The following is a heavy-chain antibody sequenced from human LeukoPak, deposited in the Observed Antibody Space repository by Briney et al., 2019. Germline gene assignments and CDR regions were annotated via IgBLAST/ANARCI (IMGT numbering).Heavy chain of an antibody. J-gene: IGHJ4*02. CDR1: GFTFDDYD. V-gene: IGHV3-9*01. Sequence: GGSLRLSCAASGFTFDDYDMHRVRQAPGKGLEGVSDISWNSDTIVYGVSVKGRFTFSREPAKTPLYLQMTSLRAEDTAFYYCAKDILASYMLTPGLTYWGQRTLVTASS. CDR3: AKDILASYMLTPGLTY. D-gene: IGHD3-16*01. CDR2: ISWNSDTI.